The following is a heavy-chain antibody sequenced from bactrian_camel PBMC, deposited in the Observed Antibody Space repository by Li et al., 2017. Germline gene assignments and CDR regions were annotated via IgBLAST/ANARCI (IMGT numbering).Heavy chain of an antibody. CDR1: GYRHC. CDR2: ISSPVGTT. Sequence: HVQLVESGGGSVQAGGSLRLSCAVSGYRHCVAWFRQVPGKAREGVASISSPVGTTYYRDDSLKGRFTISRSTVKNTLYLQMDNLQIEDTGRYRCAADCNDSGLGTPANYWGQGTQVTVS. V-gene: IGHV3S1*01. CDR3: AADCNDSGLGTPANY. D-gene: IGHD1*01. J-gene: IGHJ4*01.